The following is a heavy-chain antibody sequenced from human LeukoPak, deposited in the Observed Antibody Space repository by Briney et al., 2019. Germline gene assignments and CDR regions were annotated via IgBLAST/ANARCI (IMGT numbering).Heavy chain of an antibody. J-gene: IGHJ4*02. Sequence: GGSLRLSCAASGFTSGIYAVSWVRRAPGKGLEWVSAFSGGGDSYYADSVKGRFTISRDNSKKILYLQMNSLRAEDTAVYYCGKEVERHFDLKYWGQGTLVTVSS. CDR3: GKEVERHFDLKY. CDR1: GFTSGIYA. V-gene: IGHV3-23*01. CDR2: FSGGGDS.